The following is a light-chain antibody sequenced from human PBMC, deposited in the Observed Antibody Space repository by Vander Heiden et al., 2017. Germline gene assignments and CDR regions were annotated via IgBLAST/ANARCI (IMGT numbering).Light chain of an antibody. Sequence: DIQLTQSPSFLSASVGDRVTITCRASQGISSYLAWYQQKPGKAPKLLIYAASTLQSGVPSRFSGSGSGTEFTLTISSLQPEDFATYYCQQLNSTPWTFGPGTKVDIK. CDR2: AAS. V-gene: IGKV1-9*01. J-gene: IGKJ3*01. CDR1: QGISSY. CDR3: QQLNSTPWT.